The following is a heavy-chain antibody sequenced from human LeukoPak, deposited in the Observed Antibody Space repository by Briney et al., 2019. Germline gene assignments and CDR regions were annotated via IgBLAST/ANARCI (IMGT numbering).Heavy chain of an antibody. CDR2: ISSSSSTI. CDR3: ARDLPYYGSGSYYPFDY. J-gene: IGHJ4*02. D-gene: IGHD3-10*01. V-gene: IGHV3-48*01. CDR1: GFTFSSYS. Sequence: HPGGSLRLSCATSGFTFSSYSMNWVRQAPGKGLEWVSYISSSSSTIYYADSVKGRFTISRDNAKNSLYLQMNSLRAEDTAVYYCARDLPYYGSGSYYPFDYWGQGTLVTVSS.